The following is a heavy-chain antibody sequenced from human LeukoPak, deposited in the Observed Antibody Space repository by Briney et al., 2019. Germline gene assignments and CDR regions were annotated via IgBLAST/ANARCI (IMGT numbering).Heavy chain of an antibody. D-gene: IGHD3-22*01. CDR3: ARSDSSGYYYPRMPWYFDY. J-gene: IGHJ4*02. CDR1: GGTFSSYA. Sequence: SVKVSCKASGGTFSSYAISWVRQAPGQGLEWMGRIIPILGIANYAQKFQGRGTITADKSTSTAYMELSSLRSEDTAVYYCARSDSSGYYYPRMPWYFDYWGQGTLATVSS. V-gene: IGHV1-69*04. CDR2: IIPILGIA.